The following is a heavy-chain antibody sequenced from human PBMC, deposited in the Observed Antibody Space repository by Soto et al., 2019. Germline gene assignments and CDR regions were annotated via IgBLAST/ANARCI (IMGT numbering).Heavy chain of an antibody. J-gene: IGHJ4*02. CDR1: GGSFSGYS. CDR3: AREKGRIAVAGTDY. CDR2: INHSGST. D-gene: IGHD6-19*01. Sequence: PPETLSLTCAVYGGSFSGYSGSWIRKPPGKGLEWIGEINHSGSTNYNPSLKSRVTISVDTSKNQFSLKLSSVTAADTAVYYCAREKGRIAVAGTDYWGQGTLVTVSS. V-gene: IGHV4-34*01.